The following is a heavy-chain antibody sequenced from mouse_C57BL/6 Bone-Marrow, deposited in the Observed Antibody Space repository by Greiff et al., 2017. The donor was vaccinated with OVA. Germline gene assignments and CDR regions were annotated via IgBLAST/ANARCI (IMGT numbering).Heavy chain of an antibody. CDR1: GYSITSGYD. Sequence: EVQGVESGPGMVKPSQSLSLTCTVTGYSITSGYDWHWIRHFPGNKLEWMGYISYSGSTNYNPTLKSLISITHDTSKNHFFLKLNSVTTEDTATYYCARGTFYAMDYWGQGTSVTVSS. J-gene: IGHJ4*01. CDR2: ISYSGST. CDR3: ARGTFYAMDY. V-gene: IGHV3-1*01.